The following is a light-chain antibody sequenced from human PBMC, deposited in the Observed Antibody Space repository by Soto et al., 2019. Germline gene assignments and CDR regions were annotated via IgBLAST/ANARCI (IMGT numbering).Light chain of an antibody. V-gene: IGLV1-47*01. J-gene: IGLJ3*02. Sequence: QSVLTQPPSACGTPGQRVSISCSGTSSNIANNYGDWYQQIPGPAHTLLIDRNNEGPSGVPDRFSGSKSGTSASLAISGLRSEAEADYYCAAWDDGLNGVFCGGTKLTVL. CDR2: RNN. CDR1: SSNIANNY. CDR3: AAWDDGLNGV.